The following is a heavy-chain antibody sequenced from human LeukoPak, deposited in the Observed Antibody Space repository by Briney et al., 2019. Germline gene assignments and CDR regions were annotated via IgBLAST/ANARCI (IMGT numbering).Heavy chain of an antibody. J-gene: IGHJ6*02. D-gene: IGHD6-19*01. CDR3: ARDRDSSGWYLPETYGMDV. CDR1: GYTFTGYY. V-gene: IGHV1-2*02. Sequence: ASVKVSCKASGYTFTGYYMHWVRHAPGQGLEWMGWINPNSGGTNYAQKFQGRVTMTRDTSISTAYMELSRLRSDDTAVYYCARDRDSSGWYLPETYGMDVWGQGTTVTVSS. CDR2: INPNSGGT.